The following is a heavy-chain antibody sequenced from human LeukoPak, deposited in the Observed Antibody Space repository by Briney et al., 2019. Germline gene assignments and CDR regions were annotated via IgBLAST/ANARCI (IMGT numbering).Heavy chain of an antibody. CDR3: ARIGELFLSPLDS. V-gene: IGHV1-18*04. CDR2: ISAYNGNT. Sequence: SVKVSCKASGYTFTGYYMHWVRQAPGQGLEWMGWISAYNGNTNYAQKVQGRVTMTTDTSTSTAYMELRSLRSDDTAVYYCARIGELFLSPLDSWGQGTLVTVSS. CDR1: GYTFTGYY. J-gene: IGHJ4*02. D-gene: IGHD3-10*01.